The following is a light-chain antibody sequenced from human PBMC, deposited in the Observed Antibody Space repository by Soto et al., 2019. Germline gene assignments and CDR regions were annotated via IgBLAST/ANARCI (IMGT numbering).Light chain of an antibody. CDR1: QSLLHSNGYNY. V-gene: IGKV2-28*01. CDR3: MQAVQPPPT. Sequence: DIVMTQSPLSLPVTPGEPASISCTSSQSLLHSNGYNYLDWFLQKPGQSPQLLNFLGSNRASGVPDRFSGSGSGTDFTLHISRVEDDDVGVYYCMQAVQPPPTFGRGTRLEIK. J-gene: IGKJ5*01. CDR2: LGS.